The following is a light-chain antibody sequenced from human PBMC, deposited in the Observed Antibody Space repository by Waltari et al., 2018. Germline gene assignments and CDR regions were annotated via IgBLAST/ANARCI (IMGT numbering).Light chain of an antibody. J-gene: IGKJ1*01. CDR1: QSINAW. V-gene: IGKV1-5*03. Sequence: DIQMNQSPSTLSASVGDRVTITCRASQSINAWLAWYQQKPGKAPKLLIYKASNLESGVPSRFSGSGSGTEFTLTISSLQPGDFATYYCQQYYNYWTFGQGTKVEIK. CDR2: KAS. CDR3: QQYYNYWT.